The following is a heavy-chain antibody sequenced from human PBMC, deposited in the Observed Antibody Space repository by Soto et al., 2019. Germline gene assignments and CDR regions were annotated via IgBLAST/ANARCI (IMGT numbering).Heavy chain of an antibody. J-gene: IGHJ6*02. Sequence: SETLSLTCTSSGAAISSYYCSCIRQPPGKGLDLTQSISYSGSTYYNFSPKSRVTIYVDTSKNRLSLKLSSVTAPETAVYYCARDDYVYEILTGYGYYYGMDVWGQGTRVTVSS. CDR2: ISYSGST. CDR1: GAAISSYY. D-gene: IGHD3-9*01. V-gene: IGHV4-4*08. CDR3: ARDDYVYEILTGYGYYYGMDV.